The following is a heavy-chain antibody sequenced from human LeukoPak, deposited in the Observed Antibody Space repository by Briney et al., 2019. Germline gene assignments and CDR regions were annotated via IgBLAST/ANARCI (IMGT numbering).Heavy chain of an antibody. CDR1: GFTFDDYA. CDR2: ISWNSGSI. V-gene: IGHV3-9*01. J-gene: IGHJ6*02. Sequence: GGSLRLSCAASGFTFDDYAMHWVRQAPGKGLEWVSGISWNSGSIGYADSVKGRFTISRDNAKNSLYLQMNSLRAEDTALYYCAKGVVVVPLGSYGMDVWGQGTTVTVSS. D-gene: IGHD2-21*01. CDR3: AKGVVVVPLGSYGMDV.